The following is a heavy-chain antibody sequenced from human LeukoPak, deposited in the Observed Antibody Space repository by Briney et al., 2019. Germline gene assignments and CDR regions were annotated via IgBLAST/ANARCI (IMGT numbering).Heavy chain of an antibody. CDR2: IRYDGSNK. Sequence: QAGGSLRLSCAASGFTFSSYGMHWVRQAPGKGLEWVAFIRYDGSNKYYADSVKGRFTISRDNAKNTLYLQMNSLRAEDTAVYYCARAEYSYGSTGQDFDYWGQGTLVTVSS. J-gene: IGHJ4*02. D-gene: IGHD5-18*01. CDR3: ARAEYSYGSTGQDFDY. V-gene: IGHV3-30*02. CDR1: GFTFSSYG.